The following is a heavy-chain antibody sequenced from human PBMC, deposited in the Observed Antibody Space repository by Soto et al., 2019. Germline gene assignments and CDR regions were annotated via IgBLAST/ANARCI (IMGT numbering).Heavy chain of an antibody. J-gene: IGHJ4*02. CDR3: ARRTRGRFLEWLWLDY. Sequence: QVQLQQWGAGLLKPSETLSLTCAVYGGSFSGYYWSWIRQPPGKGLEWIGEINHSGSTNYNPSLKSRVTISVDTSKNQFSLKLSSVTAADTAVYYCARRTRGRFLEWLWLDYWGQGTLVTVSS. CDR1: GGSFSGYY. D-gene: IGHD3-3*01. CDR2: INHSGST. V-gene: IGHV4-34*01.